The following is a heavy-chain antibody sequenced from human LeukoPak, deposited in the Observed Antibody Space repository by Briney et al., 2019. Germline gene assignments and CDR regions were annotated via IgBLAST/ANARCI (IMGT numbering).Heavy chain of an antibody. CDR2: FGTGGSTM. CDR3: IKEAGYCSGGGCYRWFDS. J-gene: IGHJ5*01. V-gene: IGHV3-48*01. Sequence: GGSLRLSCGASGFTLRSYSMSWVGKAPGKGLGWIFYFGTGGSTMYYADSVKGRFTIARDDAQNSLSLQMNSLRADDTAVYYCIKEAGYCSGGGCYRWFDSWGQGTLVTVSS. CDR1: GFTLRSYS. D-gene: IGHD2-15*01.